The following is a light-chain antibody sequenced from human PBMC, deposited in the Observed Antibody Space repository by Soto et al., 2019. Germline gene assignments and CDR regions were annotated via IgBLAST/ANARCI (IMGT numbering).Light chain of an antibody. V-gene: IGLV2-23*02. J-gene: IGLJ1*01. Sequence: QSALTQPASVSGSPGQSITISCTGTSSNVGSYKLVSWYQQHPGKAPKHMIFEVNKRPSGVSNRFSGSKSGNTASLTISGLKVEDEADYYCCSSGGSPTYVFGTGTKLTVL. CDR1: SSNVGSYKL. CDR2: EVN. CDR3: CSSGGSPTYV.